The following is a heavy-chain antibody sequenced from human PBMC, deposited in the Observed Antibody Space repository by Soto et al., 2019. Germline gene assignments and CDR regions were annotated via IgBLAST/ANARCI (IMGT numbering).Heavy chain of an antibody. CDR2: IKQDGSEK. D-gene: IGHD3-9*01. CDR1: GFTFSSYW. V-gene: IGHV3-7*01. CDR3: ARLLQSRYFDWLTLFDY. J-gene: IGHJ4*02. Sequence: VGSLRLSCAASGFTFSSYWMSWVRQAPGKGLEWVANIKQDGSEKYYVDSVKGRFTISRDNAKNSLYLQMNSLRAEDTAVYYCARLLQSRYFDWLTLFDYWGQGTLVTVSS.